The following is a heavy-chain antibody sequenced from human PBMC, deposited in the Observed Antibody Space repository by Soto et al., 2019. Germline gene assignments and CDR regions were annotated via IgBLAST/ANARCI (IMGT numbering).Heavy chain of an antibody. D-gene: IGHD3-10*01. CDR1: GGSFSGYY. CDR3: ARAPHYYGSGSYAWCDP. J-gene: IGHJ5*02. Sequence: SDTLSLTFAVYGGSFSGYYCIWIPPPPLKGLELIGEINHSGSTNYNPSLKSRVTISVDTSKNQFSLKLSSVTAADTAVYYCARAPHYYGSGSYAWCDPWGQGTLVTVSS. V-gene: IGHV4-34*01. CDR2: INHSGST.